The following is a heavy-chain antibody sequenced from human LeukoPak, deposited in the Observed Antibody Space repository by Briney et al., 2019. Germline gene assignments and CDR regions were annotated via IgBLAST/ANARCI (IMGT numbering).Heavy chain of an antibody. Sequence: GASVKVSCKASGYTFTSYGISWVRQAPGQGLEWMGWISAYNGNTNYAQKLQGRVTMTTDTSTSTAYMELRSLRSDDTAVYYCARHSGYYDSSVYPRKNSRDKLYFDYWGQGTLVTVSS. CDR1: GYTFTSYG. D-gene: IGHD3-22*01. J-gene: IGHJ4*02. V-gene: IGHV1-18*01. CDR3: ARHSGYYDSSVYPRKNSRDKLYFDY. CDR2: ISAYNGNT.